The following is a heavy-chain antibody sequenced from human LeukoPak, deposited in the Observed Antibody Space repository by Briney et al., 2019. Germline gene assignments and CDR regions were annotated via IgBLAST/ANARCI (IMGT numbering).Heavy chain of an antibody. Sequence: ASVKVSCKASGYTFTSYDINWVRQATGQGLEWMGWMNPNSGNIGYAQKFQGRVTMTRNTSISTAYMELSSLRSEDTAVYYCARGWLRITIIVVVTITGVRAFDIWGQGPMVTVSS. CDR2: MNPNSGNI. CDR3: ARGWLRITIIVVVTITGVRAFDI. CDR1: GYTFTSYD. V-gene: IGHV1-8*01. J-gene: IGHJ3*02. D-gene: IGHD3-22*01.